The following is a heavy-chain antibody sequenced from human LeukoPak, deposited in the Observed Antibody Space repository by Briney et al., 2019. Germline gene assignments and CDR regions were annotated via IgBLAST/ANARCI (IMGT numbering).Heavy chain of an antibody. D-gene: IGHD4-23*01. V-gene: IGHV3-11*01. CDR2: ISSTGYTK. J-gene: IGHJ4*02. Sequence: PGGSLRLSCAASGFTLSDCYINWIRQAPGKGLEWVSQISSTGYTKYYADSVKGRSTISRDNVKNSVSLQMNSLSAEDMGVYYCAREYIGGNSFDYWGQGTLVTVSS. CDR1: GFTLSDCY. CDR3: AREYIGGNSFDY.